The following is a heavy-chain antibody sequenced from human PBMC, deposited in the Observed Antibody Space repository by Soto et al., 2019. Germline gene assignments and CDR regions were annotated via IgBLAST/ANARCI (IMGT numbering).Heavy chain of an antibody. J-gene: IGHJ4*02. D-gene: IGHD4-17*01. CDR3: ARTRYGDTVDY. Sequence: QVQLVQSGAEVKKPGASVKVSCKASGYTFTSYDINWVRQATGQGLEWMGWMNPNSGNTGYAQKFQGRVTMTRNTSISTANVQLSGLRSEETAVCYWARTRYGDTVDYWGQGTLVTVSS. V-gene: IGHV1-8*01. CDR1: GYTFTSYD. CDR2: MNPNSGNT.